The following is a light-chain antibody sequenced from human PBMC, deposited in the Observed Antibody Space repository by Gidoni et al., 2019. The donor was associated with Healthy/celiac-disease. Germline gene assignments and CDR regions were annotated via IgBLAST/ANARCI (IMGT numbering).Light chain of an antibody. V-gene: IGKV1-5*03. J-gene: IGKJ1*01. Sequence: DIQMTQSPSTLSASVGDRVTIPCRASQRISSWLAWYQQKPGKAPKLLIYKASSLESGVPSRFSGSGSGTEFTLTNSSLQPDDFATYYCQQYNSYSRPFGQGTKVEIK. CDR3: QQYNSYSRP. CDR2: KAS. CDR1: QRISSW.